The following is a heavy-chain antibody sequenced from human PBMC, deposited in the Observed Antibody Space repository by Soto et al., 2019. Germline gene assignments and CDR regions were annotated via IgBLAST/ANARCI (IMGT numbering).Heavy chain of an antibody. J-gene: IGHJ3*02. CDR1: GFTFSSSA. D-gene: IGHD3-16*02. V-gene: IGHV3-64D*08. CDR2: INSNGDDT. Sequence: PGGSLRLSCSASGFTFSSSAMHWVPQAPGRGLEYVSAINSNGDDTYYADSVKGRFTISRDNSKNTLYLQMSSLRTDDAAVYYCVKSARRSSYPIWGQGTMVTVSS. CDR3: VKSARRSSYPI.